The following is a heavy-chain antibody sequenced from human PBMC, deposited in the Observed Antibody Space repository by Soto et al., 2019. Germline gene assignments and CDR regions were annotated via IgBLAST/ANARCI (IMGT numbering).Heavy chain of an antibody. CDR3: ARQVGSGNWYFDL. J-gene: IGHJ2*01. CDR2: IFYSGTT. CDR1: ISSYY. V-gene: IGHV4-59*04. Sequence: ISSYYWSWIRQPPGKGLEWIGYIFYSGTTYYNPSLKSRVTISVDTSKNQFSLELTSVTAADTSVFYCARQVGSGNWYFDLWGRGTLVTVS. D-gene: IGHD3-10*01.